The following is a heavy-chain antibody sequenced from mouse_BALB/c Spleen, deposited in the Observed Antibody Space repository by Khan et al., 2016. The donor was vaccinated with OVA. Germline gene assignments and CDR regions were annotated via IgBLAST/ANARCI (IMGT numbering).Heavy chain of an antibody. V-gene: IGHV5-6*01. D-gene: IGHD1-1*01. CDR1: GFTFSTYG. CDR2: VSTGGSYT. J-gene: IGHJ3*01. Sequence: EVKLVESGGDLVKPGGSLKLSCAASGFTFSTYGMSWVRQTPDKRLEWVATVSTGGSYTYYPDSVKGRFTISRDNAKNTLYLQMSGLKSEDTAMFYGTRLAYYYDREGFAYWGQGTLVTVSA. CDR3: TRLAYYYDREGFAY.